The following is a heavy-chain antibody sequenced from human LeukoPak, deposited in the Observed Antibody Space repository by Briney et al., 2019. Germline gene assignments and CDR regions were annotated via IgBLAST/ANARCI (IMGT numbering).Heavy chain of an antibody. CDR2: INPSGGST. CDR1: GYTFTSYH. CDR3: ARDAWNDIDY. J-gene: IGHJ4*02. V-gene: IGHV1-46*01. Sequence: ASVKVSCKASGYTFTSYHILWVRQAPGQGLEWMGIINPSGGSTNYTQKFQGRVTMTRDTSTSTVYMELSSLRSEETAVYYCARDAWNDIDYWGQGTLVTVSS. D-gene: IGHD1-1*01.